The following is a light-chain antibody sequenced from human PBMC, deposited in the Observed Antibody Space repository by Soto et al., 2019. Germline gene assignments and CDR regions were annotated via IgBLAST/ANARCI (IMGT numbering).Light chain of an antibody. CDR2: EVH. V-gene: IGLV2-8*01. CDR1: SSDVINYIY. J-gene: IGLJ2*01. CDR3: GSYTVSDTFV. Sequence: QSVLTQPPSASGSPGQSVTISCTGTSSDVINYIYVSWYQQHPGKAPKLIIYEVHKRPSGVPDRFSASKSGNTASLTVSGLQADDEADYYCGSYTVSDTFVFGGGTKVTVL.